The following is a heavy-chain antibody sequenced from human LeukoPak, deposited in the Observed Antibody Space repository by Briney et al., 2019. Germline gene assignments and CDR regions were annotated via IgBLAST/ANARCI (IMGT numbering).Heavy chain of an antibody. D-gene: IGHD2-2*01. CDR1: GGSFSGYY. CDR3: ARVRRYAGYFDL. J-gene: IGHJ2*01. Sequence: SETLSLTCAVYGGSFSGYYWSWIRQPPGKGLEWIGEINHSGSTNYNPSLKSRVTISVDTSKNQFSLKLSSVTAAYTAVYYCARVRRYAGYFDLWGRGTLVTVSS. V-gene: IGHV4-34*01. CDR2: INHSGST.